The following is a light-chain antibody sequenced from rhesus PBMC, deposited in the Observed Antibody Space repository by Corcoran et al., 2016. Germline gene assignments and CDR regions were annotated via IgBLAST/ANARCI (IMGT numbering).Light chain of an antibody. CDR1: QDIYKD. CDR3: QQDSTPPFT. Sequence: DIQMTQSPSSLSASVGDRVTVSCRASQDIYKDLNWFQQKPGKAPTLLIFSASRLRTGVSSRFSAAGYGTDFTLPLSSLQPEDVATYYCQQDSTPPFTFGPGTKLDIK. V-gene: IGKV1-94*01. J-gene: IGKJ3*01. CDR2: SAS.